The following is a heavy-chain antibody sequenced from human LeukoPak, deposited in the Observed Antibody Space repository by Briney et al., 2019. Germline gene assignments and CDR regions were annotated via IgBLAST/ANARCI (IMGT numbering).Heavy chain of an antibody. J-gene: IGHJ4*02. CDR2: ISSSGSTI. CDR1: GFTFSNYG. CDR3: ARDDYGDYAN. Sequence: GGSLRLSCAASGFTFSNYGMHWVRQAPGKGLEWVSYISSSGSTIYYADSVKGRFTISRDNAKNSLYLQMNSLRAEDTAVYYCARDDYGDYANWGQGTRVTVSS. V-gene: IGHV3-48*04. D-gene: IGHD4-17*01.